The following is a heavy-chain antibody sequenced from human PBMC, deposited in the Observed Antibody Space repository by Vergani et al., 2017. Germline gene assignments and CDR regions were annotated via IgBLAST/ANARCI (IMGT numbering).Heavy chain of an antibody. CDR2: INHSGST. J-gene: IGHJ6*03. CDR1: GRSFSGYY. V-gene: IGHV4-34*01. D-gene: IGHD6-13*01. CDR3: ARRPGYSSSWYHYYYYMDV. Sequence: QVQLQQWGAGLLKPSETLSLTCAVYGRSFSGYYWSWIRQPPGKGLEWIGEINHSGSTNYNPSLKSRVTISVDTSKNQFSLKLSSVTAADTAVYYCARRPGYSSSWYHYYYYMDVWGKGTTVTVSS.